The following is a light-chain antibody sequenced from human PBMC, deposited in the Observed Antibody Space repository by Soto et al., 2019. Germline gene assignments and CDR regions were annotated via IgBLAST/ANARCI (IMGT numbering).Light chain of an antibody. CDR1: QTVDTNY. V-gene: IGKV3-20*01. J-gene: IGKJ1*01. Sequence: EIVLTQSPGTLSLSPGERATLSCRDSQTVDTNYLAWYQQIPGQAPRLLIYGASTRATGIPDRFSGSGSGTDFTLTISRLDPEDSAVYYCQQYATSPWTFGQGTKVEIK. CDR3: QQYATSPWT. CDR2: GAS.